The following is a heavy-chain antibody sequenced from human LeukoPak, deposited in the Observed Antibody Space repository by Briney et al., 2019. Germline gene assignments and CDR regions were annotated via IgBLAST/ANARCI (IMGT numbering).Heavy chain of an antibody. Sequence: PGGSLRLSCAASGFTFSSYSMNWVRQAPGKGLEWVSSISSSSSYIYYADSVKGRFTISRDNAKNSLYLQMNSLRAEDTAVYYCASCSGGSCYSPFDYWGQGTLVTVSS. CDR1: GFTFSSYS. D-gene: IGHD2-15*01. V-gene: IGHV3-21*01. CDR3: ASCSGGSCYSPFDY. CDR2: ISSSSSYI. J-gene: IGHJ4*02.